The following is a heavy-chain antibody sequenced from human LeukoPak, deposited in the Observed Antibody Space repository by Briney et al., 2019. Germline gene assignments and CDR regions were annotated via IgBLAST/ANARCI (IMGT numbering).Heavy chain of an antibody. D-gene: IGHD2-15*01. CDR1: GGTFSSYA. CDR3: ATDDQKLLTDAFDI. V-gene: IGHV1-69*13. CDR2: IIPIFGTA. Sequence: GASVKVSCKASGGTFSSYAISWVRQAPGQGLEWMGGIIPIFGTANYAQKFQGRVTITADESTSTAYMELSSLRSEDTAVYYCATDDQKLLTDAFDIWGQGTMVTVSS. J-gene: IGHJ3*02.